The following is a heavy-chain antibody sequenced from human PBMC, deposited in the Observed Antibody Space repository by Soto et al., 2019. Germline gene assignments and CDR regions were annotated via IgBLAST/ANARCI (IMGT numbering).Heavy chain of an antibody. CDR3: ARSYGSGYYGAFDI. Sequence: SETLSLTCTVSGGSISSGGYYWSWIRQHPGKGLEWIGYTYYSGSTYYNPSLKSRVTISVDTSKNQFSLKLSSVTAADTAVYYCARSYGSGYYGAFDIWGQGTMVTVSS. CDR2: TYYSGST. J-gene: IGHJ3*02. D-gene: IGHD3-22*01. V-gene: IGHV4-31*03. CDR1: GGSISSGGYY.